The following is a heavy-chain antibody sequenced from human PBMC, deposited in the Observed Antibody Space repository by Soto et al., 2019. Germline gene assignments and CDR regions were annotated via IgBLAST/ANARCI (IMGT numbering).Heavy chain of an antibody. D-gene: IGHD3-10*01. CDR2: VYHTGRT. CDR1: GVPVSIYY. J-gene: IGHJ5*02. V-gene: IGHV4-59*02. Sequence: SETLSLTCTVSGVPVSIYYWTWIRQPPGKGLEYLGFVYHTGRTNYSPSLRSRVTLSLDTSSNQFSLKMTSVTTADTAIYYCARGRGGTPLRFDPWGQGTLVTVSS. CDR3: ARGRGGTPLRFDP.